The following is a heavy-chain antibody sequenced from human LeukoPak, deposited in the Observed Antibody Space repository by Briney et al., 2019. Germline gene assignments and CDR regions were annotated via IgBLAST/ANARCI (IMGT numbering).Heavy chain of an antibody. CDR3: ARDLRRARYFDY. V-gene: IGHV3-48*01. J-gene: IGHJ4*02. Sequence: GGSLRLSCAASGFIFSTYSMNWVRQAPGKGLEWVSFISSSSSTIYYADSVKGRFIISRDNAKSSLYLQMNSLRAEDTAVYYCARDLRRARYFDYWGQGTLVTVSS. CDR2: ISSSSSTI. CDR1: GFIFSTYS. D-gene: IGHD3-10*01.